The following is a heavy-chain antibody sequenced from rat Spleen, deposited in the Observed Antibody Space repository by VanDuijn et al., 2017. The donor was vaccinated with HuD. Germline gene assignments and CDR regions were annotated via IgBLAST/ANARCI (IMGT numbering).Heavy chain of an antibody. V-gene: IGHV5-25*01. Sequence: EVQLVESDGGLVQPGRSLKLSCATSGFTFSDYYMAWVRQAPTKGLEWVASISTGDDDTYYRDSVKGRFTISRDDEESTLYLQMDSLRSEDTATYYCARHEAPYYGYTYGYFDYWGQGVMVTVSS. CDR2: ISTGDDDT. J-gene: IGHJ2*01. CDR1: GFTFSDYY. CDR3: ARHEAPYYGYTYGYFDY. D-gene: IGHD1-9*01.